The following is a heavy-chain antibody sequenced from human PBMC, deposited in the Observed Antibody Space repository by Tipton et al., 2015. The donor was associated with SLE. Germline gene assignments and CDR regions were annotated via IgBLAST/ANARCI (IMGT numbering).Heavy chain of an antibody. J-gene: IGHJ4*02. D-gene: IGHD1-26*01. V-gene: IGHV4-59*08. CDR3: ASRGRGTYFNGFDY. Sequence: TLSLTCTVSGGSITSYYWSWIRQPPGKGLEYIGNIFYTGSTNYNPSLKSRVSISVDTSKNQFSLKLSSVTAADTAVYYCASRGRGTYFNGFDYWGQGTRVTVSS. CDR1: GGSITSYY. CDR2: IFYTGST.